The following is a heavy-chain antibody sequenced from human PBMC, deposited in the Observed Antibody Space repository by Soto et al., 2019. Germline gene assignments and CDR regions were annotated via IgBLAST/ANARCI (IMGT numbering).Heavy chain of an antibody. Sequence: EVQLLESGGGLVQPGGSLRLSCAASGFTFSSYAMSWVRQAPGKGLEWVSAISGSGGSTYYADSVKGRFTISRDNSKNTLYLQMNSLRAEDTAVYYCAKAPRAGYYPWDDYYFDYWGQGTLVTVSS. CDR1: GFTFSSYA. V-gene: IGHV3-23*01. D-gene: IGHD3-9*01. CDR2: ISGSGGST. J-gene: IGHJ4*02. CDR3: AKAPRAGYYPWDDYYFDY.